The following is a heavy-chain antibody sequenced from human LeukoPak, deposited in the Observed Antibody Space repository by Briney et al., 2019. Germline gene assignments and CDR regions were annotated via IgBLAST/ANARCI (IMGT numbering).Heavy chain of an antibody. CDR3: AREGGYYGSGNDY. Sequence: GGSLRLSCAASEFSVGSNYMTWVRQAPGKGLEWVSLIYSGGSTYYADSVKGRFTISRDNAKNSLYLQMNSLRAEDTAVYYCAREGGYYGSGNDYWGQGTLVTVSS. CDR2: IYSGGST. D-gene: IGHD3-10*01. V-gene: IGHV3-66*01. CDR1: EFSVGSNY. J-gene: IGHJ4*02.